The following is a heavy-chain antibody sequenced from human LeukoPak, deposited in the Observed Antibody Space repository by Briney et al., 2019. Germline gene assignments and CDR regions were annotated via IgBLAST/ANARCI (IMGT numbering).Heavy chain of an antibody. D-gene: IGHD3-3*01. V-gene: IGHV1-46*01. CDR3: ASSPRITIFGVVTFPSSYYYYMDV. CDR2: INPSGGST. Sequence: ASVKVSCKASGYTFTSYYMHWVRQAPGQGLEWMGIINPSGGSTSYAQKFQGRVTMTRDMSTSTVYMELSSLRSEDTAVYYCASSPRITIFGVVTFPSSYYYYMDVWGKGTTVTVSS. CDR1: GYTFTSYY. J-gene: IGHJ6*03.